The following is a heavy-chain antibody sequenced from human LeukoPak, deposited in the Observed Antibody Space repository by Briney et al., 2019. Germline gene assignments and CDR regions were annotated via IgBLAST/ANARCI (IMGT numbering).Heavy chain of an antibody. V-gene: IGHV3-13*01. D-gene: IGHD3-22*01. CDR3: AKARITMIVVVPFDY. J-gene: IGHJ4*02. CDR2: IGTTGDT. Sequence: GGSLRLSCAASGFAFSNYDFHWVRHVPGKGLEWVSGIGTTGDTYYPGSVKGRFTISRENAKNSFYLQMNSLRAGDTAVYYCAKARITMIVVVPFDYWGQGTLVTVSS. CDR1: GFAFSNYD.